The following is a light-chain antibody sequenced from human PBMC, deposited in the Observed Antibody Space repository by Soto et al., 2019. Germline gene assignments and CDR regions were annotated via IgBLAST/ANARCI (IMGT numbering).Light chain of an antibody. Sequence: EIVLTQSPGNLSLSPGERATLSCSASQSVSSTYLAWYQRKPGQAPRLLIYGAPNRATGIPDTFSGSGSGTDFTLTISTLEPEDFAVYYCQQYTGSPRTLGQGTKVDIK. CDR2: GAP. CDR1: QSVSSTY. CDR3: QQYTGSPRT. J-gene: IGKJ1*01. V-gene: IGKV3-20*01.